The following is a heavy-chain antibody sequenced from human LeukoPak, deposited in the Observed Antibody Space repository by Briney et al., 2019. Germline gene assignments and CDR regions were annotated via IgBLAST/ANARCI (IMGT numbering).Heavy chain of an antibody. CDR1: GYTFTGYY. D-gene: IGHD5-12*01. Sequence: GASVKVSCKASGYTFTGYYMHWVRQAPGQGLEWMGGIIPIFGTANYAQKFQGRVTITADKSTSTAYMELSSLRSEDTAVYYCAREDLRGYSGYDRDAFDIWGQGTMVTVSS. CDR2: IIPIFGTA. V-gene: IGHV1-69*06. J-gene: IGHJ3*02. CDR3: AREDLRGYSGYDRDAFDI.